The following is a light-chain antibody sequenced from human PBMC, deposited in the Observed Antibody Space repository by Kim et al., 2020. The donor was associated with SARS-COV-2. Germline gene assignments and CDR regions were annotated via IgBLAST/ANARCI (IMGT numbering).Light chain of an antibody. Sequence: DIVMTQSPDSLAVSLGERATINCKSSQSLLYSSNNLNYLSWYQQKPGQPPKLLIYWASTRESGVPDRFSGSGSGADFTLTISGLQAEDVAVYYCHQYYNSPPTFGQGTKLEI. CDR3: HQYYNSPPT. CDR1: QSLLYSSNNLNY. V-gene: IGKV4-1*01. J-gene: IGKJ2*01. CDR2: WAS.